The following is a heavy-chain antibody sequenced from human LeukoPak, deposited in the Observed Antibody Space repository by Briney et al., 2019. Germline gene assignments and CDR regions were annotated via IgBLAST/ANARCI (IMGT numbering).Heavy chain of an antibody. CDR1: GGSISSCNS. V-gene: IGHV4-4*02. D-gene: IGHD2-21*01. CDR2: IYHSGST. CDR3: AVYYGVECYSGVQNWFDP. J-gene: IGHJ5*02. Sequence: PSGTLSPTCGVSGGSISSCNSWSWVRQPPGKGLEWIGEIYHSGSTNYNPSLKSRVTISVDKSKNQFSLKLSSVTAADTAVYYCAVYYGVECYSGVQNWFDPWGQGTLVTVSS.